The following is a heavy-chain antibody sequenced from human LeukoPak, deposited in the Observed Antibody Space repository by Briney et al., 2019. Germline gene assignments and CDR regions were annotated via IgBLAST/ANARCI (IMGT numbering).Heavy chain of an antibody. CDR1: SGSIIRYH. D-gene: IGHD3-22*01. J-gene: IGHJ3*02. CDR2: IYYSGST. CDR3: ACLTTADAFDI. V-gene: IGHV4-59*01. Sequence: SETLSLTCSVSSGSIIRYHWSWIRQPPGKGLEWIGYIYYSGSTNYNPSLKSRVTISVDTSKNQFSLRLSSVTAADTAVYYCACLTTADAFDIWGQGTMVTVSS.